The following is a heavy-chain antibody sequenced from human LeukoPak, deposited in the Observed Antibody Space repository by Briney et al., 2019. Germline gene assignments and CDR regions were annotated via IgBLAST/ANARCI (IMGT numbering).Heavy chain of an antibody. D-gene: IGHD6-13*01. V-gene: IGHV4-34*01. CDR3: ARPRRGSGSWYGMDV. CDR1: GGAFTGYY. CDR2: INHRGST. J-gene: IGHJ6*04. Sequence: SETLSPTCAVYGGAFTGYYWTWIPHPPGKGLEGIGEINHRGSTNYNPSLKSRVTISVDTSKKQLSLKLTSVTAADTAVYYCARPRRGSGSWYGMDVWGRGTTVTVSS.